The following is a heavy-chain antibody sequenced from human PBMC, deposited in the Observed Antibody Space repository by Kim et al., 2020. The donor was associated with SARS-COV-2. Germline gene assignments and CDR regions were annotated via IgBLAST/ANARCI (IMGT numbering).Heavy chain of an antibody. CDR1: GYTFTSYG. V-gene: IGHV1-18*01. CDR3: ARGRGCDSSGYYYRPTLYYSDY. Sequence: ASVKVSCKASGYTFTSYGISWVRQAPGQGLEWMGWISAYNGNTNYAQKLQGRVTITTDTSTSTAYMELRSLRSDDTAVYYCARGRGCDSSGYYYRPTLYYSDYWGQGTLVTVSS. CDR2: ISAYNGNT. J-gene: IGHJ4*02. D-gene: IGHD3-22*01.